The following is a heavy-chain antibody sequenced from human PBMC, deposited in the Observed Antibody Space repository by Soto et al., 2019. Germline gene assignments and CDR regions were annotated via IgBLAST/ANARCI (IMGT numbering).Heavy chain of an antibody. Sequence: ASLKVSCKASGYTFTEYFTHWVRQAPGQGLELMGWINPNTGNTNYAQKLQGRVTMSTDTSTSTAYMELRSLRSDDTAVYYCARGAVATIIGYGMDVWGQGTTVTVSS. CDR1: GYTFTEYF. J-gene: IGHJ6*02. CDR3: ARGAVATIIGYGMDV. V-gene: IGHV1-18*04. D-gene: IGHD5-12*01. CDR2: INPNTGNT.